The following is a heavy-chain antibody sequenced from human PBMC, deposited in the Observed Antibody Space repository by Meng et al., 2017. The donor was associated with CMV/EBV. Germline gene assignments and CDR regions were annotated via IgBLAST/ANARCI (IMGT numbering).Heavy chain of an antibody. D-gene: IGHD6-19*01. Sequence: ETLSPTCAASGFTFSSYWMHWVRQAPGKGLVWVSRINSDGSSTSYADSVKGRFTISRDNAKNTLYLQMNSLRAEDTAVYYCARTGGWYSFDYWGQGTLVTVSS. CDR1: GFTFSSYW. CDR2: INSDGSST. V-gene: IGHV3-74*01. CDR3: ARTGGWYSFDY. J-gene: IGHJ4*02.